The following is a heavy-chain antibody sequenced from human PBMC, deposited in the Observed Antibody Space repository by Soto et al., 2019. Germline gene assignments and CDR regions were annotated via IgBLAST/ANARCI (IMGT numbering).Heavy chain of an antibody. J-gene: IGHJ4*02. CDR3: ARDFTKSSSRPYHFDC. D-gene: IGHD6-13*01. V-gene: IGHV1-18*01. Sequence: QVPLVQSGAEVKKPGASVKVSCKASGYTFTTYGISWVRQAPGQGLEWMGWISAYSGSTKFAQKLQGRVTMTTDTSTTTAHMGLRGLTSDHPALYYCARDFTKSSSRPYHFDCLGQGTLVTVSA. CDR1: GYTFTTYG. CDR2: ISAYSGST.